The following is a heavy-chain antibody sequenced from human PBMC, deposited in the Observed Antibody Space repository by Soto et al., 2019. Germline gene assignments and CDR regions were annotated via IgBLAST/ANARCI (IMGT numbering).Heavy chain of an antibody. D-gene: IGHD2-2*01. V-gene: IGHV1-18*04. CDR1: GYTFTSYG. CDR3: ARALYQLLWSHYGMDV. J-gene: IGHJ6*02. Sequence: ASVKVSCKASGYTFTSYGISWVRQAPGQGLEWMGWISAYNGNTNYAQKLQGRVTMTTDTSTSTAYMELRSLRSDDTAVYYCARALYQLLWSHYGMDVWGQGTTVTVSS. CDR2: ISAYNGNT.